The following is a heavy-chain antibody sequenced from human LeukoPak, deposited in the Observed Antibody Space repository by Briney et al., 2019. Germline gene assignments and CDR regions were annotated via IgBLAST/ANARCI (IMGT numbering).Heavy chain of an antibody. V-gene: IGHV4-39*01. D-gene: IGHD1-26*01. CDR2: INYSGTT. CDR1: GDSFSSSSYY. CDR3: ARLSIVGATSSYYMDV. Sequence: SETLSLTCSVSGDSFSSSSYYWGWIRQPPGKGLERIGSINYSGTTYCNPSLKSRVTISVDTSKNQFSLRLSSVTVADTAVYYCARLSIVGATSSYYMDVWGKGTTVTVSS. J-gene: IGHJ6*03.